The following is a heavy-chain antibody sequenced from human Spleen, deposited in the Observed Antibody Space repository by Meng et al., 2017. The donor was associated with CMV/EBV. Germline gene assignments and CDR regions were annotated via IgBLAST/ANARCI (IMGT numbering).Heavy chain of an antibody. Sequence: SQTLSLTCAISGDSVSSNSAAWNWIRQSPPRGLEWLGRTYNRSKWYTDYAVSVKSRITINPDTSKNHFSLQLNSVTPEDTAVYYCAREEIVIVPGATKKYYYYGLDVWGQGTTVTVSS. V-gene: IGHV6-1*01. D-gene: IGHD2-2*01. J-gene: IGHJ6*02. CDR1: GDSVSSNSAA. CDR3: AREEIVIVPGATKKYYYYGLDV. CDR2: TYNRSKWYT.